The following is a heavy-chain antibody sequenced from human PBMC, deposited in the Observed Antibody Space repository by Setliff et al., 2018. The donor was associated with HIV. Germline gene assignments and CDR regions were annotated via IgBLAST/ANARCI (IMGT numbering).Heavy chain of an antibody. CDR1: GYTFSEYA. CDR3: ARWCAAAGCYPAIYHFDS. V-gene: IGHV1-3*04. CDR2: IDTDNGYR. Sequence: RASVKVSCKASGYTFSEYAIHWVRQAPGQRLEWMGRIDTDNGYRRYSPKLQGRVTITKDTSANTAYMELRGLRSEDTAVYYCARWCAAAGCYPAIYHFDSRGQGTLVTVSS. J-gene: IGHJ4*02. D-gene: IGHD2-2*01.